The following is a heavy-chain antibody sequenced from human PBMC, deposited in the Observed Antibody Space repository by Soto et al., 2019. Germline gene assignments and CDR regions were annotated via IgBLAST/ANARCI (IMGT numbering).Heavy chain of an antibody. Sequence: PGGSLRLSCEASGFTFSSYEMNWVRQAPGKGLEWVSYISTSGSDIYYADSVKGRFTISRDNAKNSLYPQMNSLRAEDTAVYYCARESWRIQTDFDYWGQGTLVTVSS. J-gene: IGHJ4*02. CDR3: ARESWRIQTDFDY. CDR2: ISTSGSDI. V-gene: IGHV3-48*03. D-gene: IGHD5-18*01. CDR1: GFTFSSYE.